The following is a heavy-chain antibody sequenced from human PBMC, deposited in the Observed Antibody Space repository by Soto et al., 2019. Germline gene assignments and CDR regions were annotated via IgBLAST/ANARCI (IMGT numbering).Heavy chain of an antibody. V-gene: IGHV1-69*13. Sequence: GASVKVSCKVSGGTFNSYAISWVRQAPXQGLEWMGGIIPIFGTANYAQRFQGRVTITADESTSTAYMELSSLRSEDTAVYYCARDQIQGGNCISTSCPMWFDPWGQGTLVTVSS. CDR3: ARDQIQGGNCISTSCPMWFDP. J-gene: IGHJ5*02. D-gene: IGHD2-2*01. CDR2: IIPIFGTA. CDR1: GGTFNSYA.